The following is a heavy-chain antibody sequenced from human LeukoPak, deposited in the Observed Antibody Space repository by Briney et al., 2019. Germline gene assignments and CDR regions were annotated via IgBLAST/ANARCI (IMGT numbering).Heavy chain of an antibody. CDR2: IYYSGIT. Sequence: PSETLSLTCTVSGDSISSYYWSWIRQPPGKGLEWVGYIYYSGITNYNPSLQSRVTISVDTSKNQCSLKLSSVTAADTAVYYCARGYGDYVVYAFDIWGQGTMVTVSS. D-gene: IGHD4-17*01. V-gene: IGHV4-59*01. CDR3: ARGYGDYVVYAFDI. J-gene: IGHJ3*02. CDR1: GDSISSYY.